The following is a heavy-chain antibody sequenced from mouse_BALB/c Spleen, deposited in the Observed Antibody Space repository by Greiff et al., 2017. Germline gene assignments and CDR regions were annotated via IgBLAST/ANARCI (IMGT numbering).Heavy chain of an antibody. Sequence: EVMLVESGGGLVKPGGSLKLSCAASGFTFSSYTMSWVRQTPEKRLEWVATISSGGGNTYYPDSVKGRFTISRDNAKNNLYLQMSSLRSEDTALYYCARLGTTVVATRFDYWGQGTTLTVSS. D-gene: IGHD1-1*01. CDR1: GFTFSSYT. V-gene: IGHV5-9*03. J-gene: IGHJ2*01. CDR2: ISSGGGNT. CDR3: ARLGTTVVATRFDY.